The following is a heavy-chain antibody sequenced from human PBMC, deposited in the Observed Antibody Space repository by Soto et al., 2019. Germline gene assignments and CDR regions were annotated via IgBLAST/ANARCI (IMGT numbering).Heavy chain of an antibody. D-gene: IGHD3-3*01. CDR2: IYYSGST. V-gene: IGHV4-31*03. CDR3: ARRARSGYYNFDY. Sequence: SETLSLTCTVSGGSISSGGYYWSWIRQHPGKGLEWIGYIYYSGSTYYNPSLKSRVTISVDTSKNPFSLKLSSVTAADTAVYYCARRARSGYYNFDYWGQGTLVTVSS. J-gene: IGHJ4*02. CDR1: GGSISSGGYY.